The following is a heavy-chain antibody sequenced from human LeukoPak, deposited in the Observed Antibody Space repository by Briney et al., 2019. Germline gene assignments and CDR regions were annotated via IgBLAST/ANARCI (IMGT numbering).Heavy chain of an antibody. CDR2: IKQDGSEK. CDR1: GFTFSSYG. D-gene: IGHD1-7*01. V-gene: IGHV3-7*01. Sequence: GGSLRLSCAASGFTFSSYGMHWVRQAPGKGLEWVANIKQDGSEKYYVDSVKGRFTISRDNAKNSLYLQMNSLRAEDTAVYYCARRGGNYDYWGQGTLVTVSS. CDR3: ARRGGNYDY. J-gene: IGHJ4*02.